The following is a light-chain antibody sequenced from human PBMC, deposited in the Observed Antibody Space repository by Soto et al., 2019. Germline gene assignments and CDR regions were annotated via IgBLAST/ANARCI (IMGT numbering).Light chain of an antibody. CDR1: QSINTW. Sequence: DIQMTQSPSTLSASVGDRVTITGRASQSINTWLAWYQQKPGKAPKLLIYDASSLDFGVPSRFSGSGSGAEFTLTITSLQPDDFATYFCQQYNGYSFGGGTKVEN. CDR2: DAS. J-gene: IGKJ4*01. V-gene: IGKV1-5*01. CDR3: QQYNGYS.